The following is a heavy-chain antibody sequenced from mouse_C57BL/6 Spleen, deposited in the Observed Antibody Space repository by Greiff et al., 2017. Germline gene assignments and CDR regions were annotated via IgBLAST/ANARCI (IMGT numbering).Heavy chain of an antibody. Sequence: QEYGDELMKPGDEVKRCGKATGYTFTGYWIEWVKQRPGHGLEWIGEILPGSGSTNYNEKFKGKATFTADTSSNTAYMQLSCLTTEDSAIYYCARGMGGSSHWYFDVWGTGTTVTVSS. D-gene: IGHD1-1*01. CDR2: ILPGSGST. CDR1: GYTFTGYW. J-gene: IGHJ1*03. CDR3: ARGMGGSSHWYFDV. V-gene: IGHV1-9*01.